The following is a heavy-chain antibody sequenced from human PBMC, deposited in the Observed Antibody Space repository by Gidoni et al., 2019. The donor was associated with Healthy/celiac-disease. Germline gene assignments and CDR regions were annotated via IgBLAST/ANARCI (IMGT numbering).Heavy chain of an antibody. CDR2: ISYDGSNK. CDR3: ARDIAAAGGGY. D-gene: IGHD6-13*01. Sequence: QVHPVESGGGVVQPGRSLSLFCSASGFTFSRYAMHWVRQAPGKGLEWVAVISYDGSNKYYADSVKGRFTISRDNSKNTLYLQMNSLRAEDTAVYYCARDIAAAGGGYWGQGTLVTVSS. CDR1: GFTFSRYA. V-gene: IGHV3-30-3*01. J-gene: IGHJ4*02.